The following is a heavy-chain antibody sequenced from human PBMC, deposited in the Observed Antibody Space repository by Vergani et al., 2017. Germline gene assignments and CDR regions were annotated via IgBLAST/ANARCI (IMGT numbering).Heavy chain of an antibody. CDR3: ARVLKEMRDGYSHGMDV. D-gene: IGHD5-24*01. Sequence: QVQLVQSGAEVKKPGSSVKVSCKASGGTFSSYTISWVRQAPGQGLEWMGRIIPILGIANYAQKFQGRVTITADKSTSTAYMERSSLRSEDTAVYYCARVLKEMRDGYSHGMDVWGQGTTVTVSS. V-gene: IGHV1-69*02. CDR2: IIPILGIA. J-gene: IGHJ6*02. CDR1: GGTFSSYT.